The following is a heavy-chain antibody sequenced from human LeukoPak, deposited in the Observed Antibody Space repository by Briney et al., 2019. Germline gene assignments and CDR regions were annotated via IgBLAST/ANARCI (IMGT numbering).Heavy chain of an antibody. CDR3: AKDYYGSASGFGFDP. V-gene: IGHV3-7*01. CDR2: IKQDGSEK. J-gene: IGHJ5*02. CDR1: GFTFSSYW. Sequence: PGGSLRLSCAASGFTFSSYWMSWVRQAPGKGLEWVANIKQDGSEKYYADSVKGRFTISRDNAKNSLYLQMNSLRAEDTAVYYCAKDYYGSASGFGFDPWGQGTLVTVSS. D-gene: IGHD3-10*01.